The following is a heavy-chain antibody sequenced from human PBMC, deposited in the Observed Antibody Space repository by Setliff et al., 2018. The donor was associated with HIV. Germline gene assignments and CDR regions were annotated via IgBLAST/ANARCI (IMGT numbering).Heavy chain of an antibody. CDR3: ARYSTLTTNFDY. Sequence: SETLSLTCAVSGYSIGSGSFWGWIRQPPGKGLEWIATIPHNGGTYYNPDPSLTGRVTISLDTSKNQFSLKQAFVTAADTAVYYCARYSTLTTNFDYWGQGTLVTVSS. CDR1: GYSIGSGSF. V-gene: IGHV4-38-2*01. J-gene: IGHJ4*02. CDR2: IPHNGGT. D-gene: IGHD4-17*01.